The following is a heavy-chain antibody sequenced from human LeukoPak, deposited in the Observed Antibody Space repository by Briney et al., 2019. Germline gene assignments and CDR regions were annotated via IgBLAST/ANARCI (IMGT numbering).Heavy chain of an antibody. Sequence: PSETLSLTCTVSGGSISSSSYYWGWIRQPPGKGLEWIGSIYYSGSTYYNPSLKSRVTISVDTSKNQFSLKLSSVTAADTAVYYCASHLVTLVTLEEMFDYWGQGTLVTVSS. CDR3: ASHLVTLVTLEEMFDY. D-gene: IGHD2/OR15-2a*01. CDR2: IYYSGST. CDR1: GGSISSSSYY. V-gene: IGHV4-39*01. J-gene: IGHJ4*02.